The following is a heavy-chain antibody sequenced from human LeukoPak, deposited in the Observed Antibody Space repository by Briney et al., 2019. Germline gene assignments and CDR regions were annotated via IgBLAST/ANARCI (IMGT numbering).Heavy chain of an antibody. J-gene: IGHJ3*02. CDR3: ARDRWWASIVVVPAAIQAFDI. CDR2: ISSSSSYI. CDR1: GFTFSSYS. V-gene: IGHV3-21*01. Sequence: GGSLRLSCAASGFTFSSYSMNWVRQAPGKGLEWVSSISSSSSYIYYADSVKGRFTISRDNAKNSLYLQMNSLRAEDTAVYYCARDRWWASIVVVPAAIQAFDIWGQGTMVTVSS. D-gene: IGHD2-2*02.